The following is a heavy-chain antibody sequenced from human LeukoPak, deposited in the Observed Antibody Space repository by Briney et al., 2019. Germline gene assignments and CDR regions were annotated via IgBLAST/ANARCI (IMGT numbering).Heavy chain of an antibody. Sequence: SETLSLTCAVYGGSFSGYYWSWIRQPPGKGLEWIGEINHSGSTNYNPSLKSRVTISVDTSKNQFSLKLSSVTAADTAVYYCARGSGSYYYYYGMDVWGQGTTITVSS. CDR2: INHSGST. CDR1: GGSFSGYY. CDR3: ARGSGSYYYYYGMDV. V-gene: IGHV4-34*01. D-gene: IGHD1-26*01. J-gene: IGHJ6*02.